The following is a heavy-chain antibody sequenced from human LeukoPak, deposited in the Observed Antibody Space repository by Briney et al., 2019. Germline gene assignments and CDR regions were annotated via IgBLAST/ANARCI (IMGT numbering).Heavy chain of an antibody. J-gene: IGHJ6*03. V-gene: IGHV3-53*01. D-gene: IGHD2-15*01. CDR2: IYSGGST. Sequence: GGSLRLSCAASGFTVSSNDMSWVRQAPGKGLECISVIYSGGSTDYADSVKGRLTISRDNAKNSLFLQMNSLRAEDTAVYYCARVLRYCSGGNCYSGGLGYMDVWGKGTTVTISS. CDR3: ARVLRYCSGGNCYSGGLGYMDV. CDR1: GFTVSSND.